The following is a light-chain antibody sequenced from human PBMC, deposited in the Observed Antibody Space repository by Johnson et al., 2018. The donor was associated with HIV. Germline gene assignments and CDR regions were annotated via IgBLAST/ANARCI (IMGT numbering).Light chain of an antibody. CDR1: SSNIGNNY. CDR2: DNN. J-gene: IGLJ1*01. V-gene: IGLV1-51*01. Sequence: QSVLTQPPSVSAAPGQKVTISCSGSSSNIGNNYVSWFQQLPGTAPKLLIYDNNKRPSGIPDRFSGSKSGTSATLGITGLQTGDEADYYCGTWDSSLSPYVVGTGTKVTVL. CDR3: GTWDSSLSPYV.